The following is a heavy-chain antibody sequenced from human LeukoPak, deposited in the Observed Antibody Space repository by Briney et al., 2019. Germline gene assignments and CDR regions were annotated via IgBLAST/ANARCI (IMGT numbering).Heavy chain of an antibody. CDR3: ARHYYDSSGYSYYYYYYYMDV. J-gene: IGHJ6*03. CDR2: IYYSGST. Sequence: PSETLSLTCTVSGGSISSSSYYWGWIRQLPGKGLEWIGSIYYSGSTYYNPSLKSRVTISVDTSKNQFSLKLSSVTAADTAVYYCARHYYDSSGYSYYYYYYYMDVWGKGTTVTVSS. V-gene: IGHV4-39*01. D-gene: IGHD3-22*01. CDR1: GGSISSSSYY.